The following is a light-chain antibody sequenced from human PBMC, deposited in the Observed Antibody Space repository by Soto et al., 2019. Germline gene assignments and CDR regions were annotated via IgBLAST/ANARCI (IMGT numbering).Light chain of an antibody. CDR1: SSDVGAYNY. CDR3: CSYAGSPYV. Sequence: QSVLTQPRSVSGSPGQSVTISCTGTSSDVGAYNYVSWYQQHPGKAPKLIIYDVSKRPSGVPDRFSGSKSGNTASLTISGLQAEDEADYYCCSYAGSPYVFGTGTKVPS. V-gene: IGLV2-11*01. CDR2: DVS. J-gene: IGLJ1*01.